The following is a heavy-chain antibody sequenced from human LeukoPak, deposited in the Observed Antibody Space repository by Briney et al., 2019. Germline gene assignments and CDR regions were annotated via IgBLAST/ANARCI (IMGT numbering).Heavy chain of an antibody. D-gene: IGHD3-10*01. J-gene: IGHJ4*02. V-gene: IGHV3-21*01. CDR1: GFTFSSYS. CDR3: ARGRGSSFDY. Sequence: GGSLRLSCAASGFTFSSYSLNWVRQAPGKGLEWVSSISSSSRYIFYADSVKGRFTISRDNAKNSLYLQMNSLRAEDTAVYYCARGRGSSFDYWGQGTLVTVSS. CDR2: ISSSSRYI.